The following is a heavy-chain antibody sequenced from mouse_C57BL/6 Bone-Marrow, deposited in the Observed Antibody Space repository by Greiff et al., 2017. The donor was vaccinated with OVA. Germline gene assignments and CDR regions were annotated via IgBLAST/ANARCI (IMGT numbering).Heavy chain of an antibody. CDR2: ISSGGSYT. V-gene: IGHV5-6*01. D-gene: IGHD1-1*01. CDR3: ARTYYYGSPFAY. Sequence: EVQVVESGGDLVKPGGSLKLSCAASGFTFSSYGMSWVRQTPDKRLEWVATISSGGSYTYYPDSVKGRFTISRDNAKNTLYLQMSSLKSEDTAMYYCARTYYYGSPFAYWGQGTLVTVSA. CDR1: GFTFSSYG. J-gene: IGHJ3*01.